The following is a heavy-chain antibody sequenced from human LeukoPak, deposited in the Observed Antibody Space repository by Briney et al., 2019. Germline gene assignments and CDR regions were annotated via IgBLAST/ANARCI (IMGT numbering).Heavy chain of an antibody. Sequence: GESLKISCKASEFSFTSYWIGWVRQRPGKGLEWMGLIYPRDSDITYSPSFQGQVTISADKSISTTYLQWSSLKASDTAMYYCARDPPYGDYVPYSYGMDVWGQGTTVTVSS. CDR1: EFSFTSYW. J-gene: IGHJ6*02. CDR2: IYPRDSDI. V-gene: IGHV5-51*01. CDR3: ARDPPYGDYVPYSYGMDV. D-gene: IGHD4-17*01.